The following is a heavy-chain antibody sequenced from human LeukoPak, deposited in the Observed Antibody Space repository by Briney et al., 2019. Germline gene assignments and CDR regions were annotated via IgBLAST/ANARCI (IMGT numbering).Heavy chain of an antibody. CDR2: ISSSSSYI. CDR3: ARGVLASVREFDY. CDR1: GFTFSSYS. D-gene: IGHD3-3*01. J-gene: IGHJ4*02. V-gene: IGHV3-21*01. Sequence: GGSLRLSCAASGFTFSSYSMNWVRQAPGKGLEWVSSISSSSSYIYYADSVKGRFTISRDNAKNSLYLQMNSLRAEDTAVYYCARGVLASVREFDYWGQGTLVTVSS.